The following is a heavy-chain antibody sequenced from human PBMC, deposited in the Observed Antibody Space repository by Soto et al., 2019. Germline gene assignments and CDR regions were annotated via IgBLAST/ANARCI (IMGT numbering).Heavy chain of an antibody. Sequence: EVQLLESGGDLVQRGGSLRLSCAASGFPFRSYWMHWVRHPPGKGLDWVARISGDGVTTYYADSVTGRFNVSRDNAKNTLSLQISGLRAEDTAVYYCAREYYGLLTGYYTDYWGQGTLGSVSS. J-gene: IGHJ4*02. CDR1: GFPFRSYW. D-gene: IGHD3-9*01. CDR3: AREYYGLLTGYYTDY. V-gene: IGHV3-74*01. CDR2: ISGDGVTT.